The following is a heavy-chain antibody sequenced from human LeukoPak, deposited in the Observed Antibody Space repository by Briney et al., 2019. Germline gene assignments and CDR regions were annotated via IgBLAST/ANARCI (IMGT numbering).Heavy chain of an antibody. Sequence: PGGSLRLSCAASGFTFSSYWMYWVRQAPGKGLVWVSRINIDGSSTTYADSVKGRFTISRDNAKNTLYLQMNSLRAEDTAVYFCAKNAVRGLPVLGNWGQGTLVTVSS. D-gene: IGHD2-21*02. V-gene: IGHV3-74*01. CDR3: AKNAVRGLPVLGN. J-gene: IGHJ4*02. CDR1: GFTFSSYW. CDR2: INIDGSST.